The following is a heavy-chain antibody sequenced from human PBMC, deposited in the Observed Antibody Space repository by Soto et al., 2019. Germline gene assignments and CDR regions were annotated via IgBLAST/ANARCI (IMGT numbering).Heavy chain of an antibody. CDR1: GYTFTSFD. CDR3: ARGLYYDGMDV. V-gene: IGHV1-8*01. Sequence: QVQLVQSGAEVKKPGASVMVSCKASGYTFTSFDIHWVRQGTGQGLEWMGWMNVISGNTAYAQKFQGRVFMTRDTTINKGYMALSRLRSDDTAVYYCARGLYYDGMDVWGQGTTVSVSS. CDR2: MNVISGNT. J-gene: IGHJ6*02.